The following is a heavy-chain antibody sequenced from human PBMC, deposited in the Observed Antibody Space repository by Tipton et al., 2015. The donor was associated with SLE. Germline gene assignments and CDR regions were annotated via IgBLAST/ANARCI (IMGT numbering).Heavy chain of an antibody. CDR1: GGSISSYY. J-gene: IGHJ6*02. D-gene: IGHD6-13*01. CDR3: ARGPGAAAILSYYYFYGMDV. Sequence: TLSLTCTVSGGSISSYYWSWIRQPAGKGLEWIGRIYISGSTNYNPSLKSRVTMSVDTSKNQFSLKLSSVTAADTAVYYCARGPGAAAILSYYYFYGMDVWGQGTTVTVSS. V-gene: IGHV4-4*07. CDR2: IYISGST.